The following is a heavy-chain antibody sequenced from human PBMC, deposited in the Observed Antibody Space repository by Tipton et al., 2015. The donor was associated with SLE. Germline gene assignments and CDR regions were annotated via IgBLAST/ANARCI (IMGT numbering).Heavy chain of an antibody. CDR2: IYTSGYT. CDR3: ARGPLYHDYIWGSYRPEAMDV. V-gene: IGHV4-61*02. CDR1: GGSTNSGSYY. J-gene: IGHJ6*02. Sequence: LRLSCTVSGGSTNSGSYYWSWIRQPAGKGLECFGRIYTSGYTNYNPSLKSRVTISVDTSKNQFSLKLSSVTAADTAVYYCARGPLYHDYIWGSYRPEAMDVWGQGTTVTVSS. D-gene: IGHD3-16*02.